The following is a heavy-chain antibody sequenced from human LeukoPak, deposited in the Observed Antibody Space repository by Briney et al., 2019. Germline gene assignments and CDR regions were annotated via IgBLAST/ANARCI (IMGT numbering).Heavy chain of an antibody. CDR3: ARVKESSSWSRGPYYYYYYMDV. CDR1: GGSISSYY. D-gene: IGHD6-13*01. J-gene: IGHJ6*03. CDR2: IYTSGST. V-gene: IGHV4-4*07. Sequence: PSETLSLTCTVSGGSISSYYWSWIRQPAGKGLEWIGRIYTSGSTNYNPSLKSRVTMSVDTSKNQFSLKLSSVTAADTAVYYCARVKESSSWSRGPYYYYYYMDVWGKGTTVTISS.